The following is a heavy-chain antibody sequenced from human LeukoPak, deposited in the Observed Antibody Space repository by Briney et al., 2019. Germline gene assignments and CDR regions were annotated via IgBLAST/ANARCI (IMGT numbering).Heavy chain of an antibody. CDR2: ISGSGGST. D-gene: IGHD3-10*01. CDR1: GFTFSSYG. CDR3: AKAWFGELIYFHH. J-gene: IGHJ1*01. V-gene: IGHV3-23*01. Sequence: GGSLRLSCAASGFTFSSYGMSWVHQAPGKGLEWVSTISGSGGSTYYADSVKGRFTISRDNSKNTLYLQMNSLRAEDTAVYYCAKAWFGELIYFHHWGQGTLVTVSS.